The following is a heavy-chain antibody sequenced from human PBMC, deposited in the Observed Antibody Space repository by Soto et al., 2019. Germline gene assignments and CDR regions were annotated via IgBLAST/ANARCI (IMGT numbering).Heavy chain of an antibody. CDR3: VRWGTRGGLDV. CDR1: GFTFRSYV. V-gene: IGHV3-30*19. D-gene: IGHD3-16*01. J-gene: IGHJ1*01. CDR2: TSYDGSDK. Sequence: QVQLVESGGGVVQPGTSLRVSCVGSGFTFRSYVIHWVRQAPGKGLEWVALTSYDGSDKYYGDSVRGRFTISRDNSRNTGELQMDRRRLEDAALYYGVRWGTRGGLDVWGQGTLVSVSS.